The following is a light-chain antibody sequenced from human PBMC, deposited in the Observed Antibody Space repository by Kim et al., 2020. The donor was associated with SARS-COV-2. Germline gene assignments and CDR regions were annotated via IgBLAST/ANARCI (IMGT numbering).Light chain of an antibody. CDR2: DVS. V-gene: IGLV2-14*03. J-gene: IGLJ2*01. Sequence: QSLTISCTGTSSDVGGYHYVSWYQQHPGKAPNLMIYDVSNRPSGVSNRFSGSKSGNTASLTISGLQAEDEADYYCSSYTSSSTLVVFGGGTQLTVL. CDR3: SSYTSSSTLVV. CDR1: SSDVGGYHY.